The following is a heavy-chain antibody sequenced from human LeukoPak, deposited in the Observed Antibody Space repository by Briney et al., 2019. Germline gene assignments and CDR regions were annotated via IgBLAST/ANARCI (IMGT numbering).Heavy chain of an antibody. CDR1: GYTFTGYY. D-gene: IGHD3-10*01. CDR2: INPNSGGT. Sequence: ASVKVSCKASGYTFTGYYMHWVRQAPGQGLEWMGWINPNSGGTNYAQKFQGRVTMTTDTSTSTAYMELRSLRSDDTAVYYCARDGPYGSGIYRGNYYYMDVWGKGTMVTVSS. CDR3: ARDGPYGSGIYRGNYYYMDV. J-gene: IGHJ6*03. V-gene: IGHV1-2*02.